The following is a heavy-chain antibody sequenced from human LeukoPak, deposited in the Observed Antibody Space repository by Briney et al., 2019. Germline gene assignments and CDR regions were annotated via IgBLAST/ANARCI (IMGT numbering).Heavy chain of an antibody. V-gene: IGHV1-69*05. CDR1: GGTFSSYA. Sequence: SVKVSCKASGGTFSSYAISWVRQAPGQGLEWMGGIIPIFGTANYAQKFQGRVTITTDESTSTAYMELSSLRSEDTAVYYCARLPNYYDSSGYYFDYWGQGTLVTVSS. CDR3: ARLPNYYDSSGYYFDY. D-gene: IGHD3-22*01. CDR2: IIPIFGTA. J-gene: IGHJ4*02.